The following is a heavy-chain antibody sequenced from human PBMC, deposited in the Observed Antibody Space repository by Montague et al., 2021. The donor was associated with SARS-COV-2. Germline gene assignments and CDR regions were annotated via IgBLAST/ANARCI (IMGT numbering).Heavy chain of an antibody. Sequence: SLRLSCAASGFTFSSYAMRWVRQAPGKGLEWVAVISYDGSNKYYADSVKGRFTISRDNSKNTLYLQMNTLRAEDTAVYYCARPFGGSYYSGFDYWGQGTLVTVSS. J-gene: IGHJ4*02. CDR2: ISYDGSNK. D-gene: IGHD1-26*01. CDR3: ARPFGGSYYSGFDY. V-gene: IGHV3-30*04. CDR1: GFTFSSYA.